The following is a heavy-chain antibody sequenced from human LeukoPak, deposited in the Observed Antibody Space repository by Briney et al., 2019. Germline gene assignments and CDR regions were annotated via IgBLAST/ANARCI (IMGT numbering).Heavy chain of an antibody. CDR1: GGSFSGYY. V-gene: IGHV4-34*01. D-gene: IGHD3-22*01. Sequence: PSETLSLTCAVYGGSFSGYYWSWIRQPPGKGLEWIGEINHSGSTNYNPSLKSRVTISVDTSKNQFSLKLSSVTAADTAVYYCAVNPNYYDSSGSYGMDVWGQGTTVTVSS. CDR3: AVNPNYYDSSGSYGMDV. CDR2: INHSGST. J-gene: IGHJ6*02.